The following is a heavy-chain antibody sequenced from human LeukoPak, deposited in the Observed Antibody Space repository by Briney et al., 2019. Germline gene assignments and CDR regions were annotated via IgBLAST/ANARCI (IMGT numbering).Heavy chain of an antibody. CDR3: ARAGYCSSTSCYIAFDI. V-gene: IGHV4-34*01. J-gene: IGHJ3*02. Sequence: SETLSLTCAVYGGSFSGYYWSWIRQPPGKGLEWIGEINHSGSTNYNPSLKSRVTISVDTSKNQFSLKLSSVTAADTAVYYCARAGYCSSTSCYIAFDIWGQGTMVTVSS. CDR2: INHSGST. D-gene: IGHD2-2*01. CDR1: GGSFSGYY.